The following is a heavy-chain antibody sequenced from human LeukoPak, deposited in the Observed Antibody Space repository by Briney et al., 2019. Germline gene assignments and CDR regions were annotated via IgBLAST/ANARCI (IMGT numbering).Heavy chain of an antibody. J-gene: IGHJ4*02. D-gene: IGHD4-17*01. CDR3: AKDILMTTVTPGY. Sequence: GGSLRLSCAASGFTFYDYAMHGVRHAPGKGLEWVSLISGDCCSTYYAHSVNLRFTISTDNSKNSLYLQMNSLRTEDTALYYCAKDILMTTVTPGYWGQGTLVTVSS. CDR2: ISGDCCST. V-gene: IGHV3-43*02. CDR1: GFTFYDYA.